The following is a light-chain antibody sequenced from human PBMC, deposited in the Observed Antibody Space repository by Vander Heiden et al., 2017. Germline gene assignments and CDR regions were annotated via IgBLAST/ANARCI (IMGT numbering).Light chain of an antibody. Sequence: QSALTQPASVSGSPGQSIPISCTGTSSDVGSYNLVSWYQQNPGKAPKLMIYEVSKRPSGVSNRFSGSKSGNTASLTISGLQAEDEADYYCCSYAGSSSYVFGTGTKVTVL. CDR1: SSDVGSYNL. V-gene: IGLV2-23*02. CDR2: EVS. J-gene: IGLJ1*01. CDR3: CSYAGSSSYV.